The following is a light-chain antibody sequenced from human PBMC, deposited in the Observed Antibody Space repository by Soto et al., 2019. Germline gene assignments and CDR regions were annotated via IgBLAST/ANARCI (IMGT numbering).Light chain of an antibody. J-gene: IGKJ1*01. CDR2: WAS. CDR1: QSVLYSSNNKNY. V-gene: IGKV4-1*01. CDR3: QQYTGPWT. Sequence: DIVMTQSPDSLAVSLGERATINCKSSQSVLYSSNNKNYLAWYQQKPGQPHELLIYWASTRESGVPDRFSGSGSGTDFTLTISSLQAEDVAVYYCQQYTGPWTFGQGTKVEIK.